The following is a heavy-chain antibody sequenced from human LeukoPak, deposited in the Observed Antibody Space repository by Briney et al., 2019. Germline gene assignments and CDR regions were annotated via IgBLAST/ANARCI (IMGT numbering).Heavy chain of an antibody. CDR3: AREMRSPRGGFDY. CDR1: SGSISSTSYY. Sequence: SETLSLTCTVSSGSISSTSYYWGWLRQPPGMGLEWIGSMYYSGSTYYNPSLKSRVTISVDTSKSQFSLKLSSVTAAVTAVYYCAREMRSPRGGFDYWDQGTLVTVSS. CDR2: MYYSGST. V-gene: IGHV4-39*07. D-gene: IGHD3-10*01. J-gene: IGHJ4*02.